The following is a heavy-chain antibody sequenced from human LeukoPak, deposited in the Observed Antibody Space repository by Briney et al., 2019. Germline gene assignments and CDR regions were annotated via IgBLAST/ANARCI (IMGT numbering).Heavy chain of an antibody. CDR2: IKSKSDGGTI. Sequence: GGSLRLSCAASGVSITNAWMIWVRQAPGKGLEWVGHIKSKSDGGTIYYPAPVKGRFVISRDDSKNTLYLPMDSLKTEDTAVSYCTTDRGMLERLLFDSWGQGTLVTVSS. J-gene: IGHJ4*02. CDR3: TTDRGMLERLLFDS. CDR1: GVSITNAW. D-gene: IGHD3-10*01. V-gene: IGHV3-15*01.